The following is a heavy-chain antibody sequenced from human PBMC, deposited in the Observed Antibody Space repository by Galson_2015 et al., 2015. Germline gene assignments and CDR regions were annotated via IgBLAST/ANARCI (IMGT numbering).Heavy chain of an antibody. J-gene: IGHJ6*02. CDR1: GFTFSSYG. CDR2: IWYDGSNK. V-gene: IGHV3-33*01. Sequence: SLRLSCAASGFTFSSYGMHWVRQAPGKGLEWVAVIWYDGSNKYYADSVKGRFTISRDNSKNTLYLQMNSLRAEDTAVYYCARDQGSSTEYYYYYGMDVWGQGTTVTVSS. CDR3: ARDQGSSTEYYYYYGMDV. D-gene: IGHD2-2*01.